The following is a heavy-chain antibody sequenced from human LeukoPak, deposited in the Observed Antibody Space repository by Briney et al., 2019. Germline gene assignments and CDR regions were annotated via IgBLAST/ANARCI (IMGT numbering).Heavy chain of an antibody. J-gene: IGHJ4*02. V-gene: IGHV3-33*08. D-gene: IGHD1-1*01. CDR2: IWDDGSNE. CDR1: GFTFRSYG. Sequence: GGSLRLSCAASGFTFRSYGMHWVRQAPGKGLEWVAVIWDDGSNEYYADSVKGRFTIFRDNRRNTLYLQMNSLRAEDTAVYSCARDHSGTQDYWGQGTLVTVSS. CDR3: ARDHSGTQDY.